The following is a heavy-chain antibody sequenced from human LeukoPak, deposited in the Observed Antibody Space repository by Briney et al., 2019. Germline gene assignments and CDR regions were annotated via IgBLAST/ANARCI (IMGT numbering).Heavy chain of an antibody. CDR2: IYYSGST. Sequence: SETLSVTCTVSGGSTSSYYWSWIRQPPGKGLEWIGHIYYSGSTNYNPSLKSRVTISIDTSKNQFSLRLSSVTAADTAVYYCARGAAGYSYGWGQGTLVTVSS. CDR3: ARGAAGYSYG. D-gene: IGHD5-18*01. J-gene: IGHJ4*02. V-gene: IGHV4-59*01. CDR1: GGSTSSYY.